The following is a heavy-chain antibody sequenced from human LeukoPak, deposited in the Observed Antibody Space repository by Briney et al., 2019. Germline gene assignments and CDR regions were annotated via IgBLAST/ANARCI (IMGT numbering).Heavy chain of an antibody. V-gene: IGHV3-15*01. CDR2: IKSKTDGGTT. J-gene: IGHJ4*02. Sequence: GGSLRLSCAASGFTFSNAWMSWVRQAPGKGLEWVGRIKSKTDGGTTDYAAPVKGRFTISRDDSKNTLYLQMNSLKTEDTAVYYCTTDYDILTGYYRGYWGQGTLVTVSS. CDR1: GFTFSNAW. D-gene: IGHD3-9*01. CDR3: TTDYDILTGYYRGY.